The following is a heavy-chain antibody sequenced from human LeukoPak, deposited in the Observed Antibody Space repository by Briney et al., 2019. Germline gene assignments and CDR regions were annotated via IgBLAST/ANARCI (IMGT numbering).Heavy chain of an antibody. CDR1: GGSISSSSYY. CDR3: ARSGFRDYYFAMDV. D-gene: IGHD3-22*01. CDR2: NFYGGST. J-gene: IGHJ6*02. Sequence: SETLSLTCTVSGGSISSSSYYWGWIRQPPGKGLEWIGFNFYGGSTNYNPSLKSRVTISEDTSKNQFSLKLSSVTAADTAVYYCARSGFRDYYFAMDVWGQGTTVTVSS. V-gene: IGHV4-61*05.